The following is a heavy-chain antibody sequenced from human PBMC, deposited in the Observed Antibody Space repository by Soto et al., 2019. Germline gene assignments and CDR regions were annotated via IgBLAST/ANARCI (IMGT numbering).Heavy chain of an antibody. CDR1: GYTFNSYD. CDR2: MNPNTGNT. D-gene: IGHD1-26*01. V-gene: IGHV1-8*02. J-gene: IGHJ6*04. CDR3: SRSNAWQTHYHHHGMDV. Sequence: ASVKVSCKASGYTFNSYDINWVREATGQGLEWMGWMNPNTGNTDYAQKFHGRVTMTRNTSISTAYMELTSLRSEDTAVYYCSRSNAWQTHYHHHGMDVWGKGTTVTVSS.